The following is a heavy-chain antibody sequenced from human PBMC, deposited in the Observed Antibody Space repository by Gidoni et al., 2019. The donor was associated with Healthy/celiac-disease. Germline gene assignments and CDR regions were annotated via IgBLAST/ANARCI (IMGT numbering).Heavy chain of an antibody. J-gene: IGHJ4*02. CDR1: GGSIRSRSYY. V-gene: IGHV4-39*01. CDR3: ARQTMIVVVPYYFDY. D-gene: IGHD3-22*01. CDR2: IYYSGST. Sequence: QLQLQESGPGLVKPSETLSLTCTVSGGSIRSRSYYWGWIRQPPGKGLEWIGSIYYSGSTYDNPSLKSRVTISVDTSKNQFSLKRSSVTAADTAVYYCARQTMIVVVPYYFDYWGQGTLVTVSS.